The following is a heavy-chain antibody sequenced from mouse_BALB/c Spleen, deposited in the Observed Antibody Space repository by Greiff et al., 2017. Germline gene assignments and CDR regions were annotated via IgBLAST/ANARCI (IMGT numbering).Heavy chain of an antibody. CDR2: IWAGGST. CDR1: GFSLTSYG. V-gene: IGHV2-9*02. J-gene: IGHJ2*01. CDR3: ARDGGVTTCVDY. Sequence: QVQLKESGPGLVAPSQSLSITCTVSGFSLTSYGVHWVRQPPGKGLEWLGVIWAGGSTNYNSALMSRLSISKDNSKSQVFLKMNSLQTDDTAMYYCARDGGVTTCVDYWGQGTTLTVSS. D-gene: IGHD2-1*01.